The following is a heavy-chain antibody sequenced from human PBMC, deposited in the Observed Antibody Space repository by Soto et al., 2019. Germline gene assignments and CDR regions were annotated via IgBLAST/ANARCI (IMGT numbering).Heavy chain of an antibody. Sequence: SETLSLTCTVSGAFISGYYWSWIRQPAGKGLEWIGRIYTSGSTKYSPSLKSRATMSVDTSKKQFSLKLNSVTAADTAVYYCARESTVAGTDNWFDSWAQGTLVTVSS. CDR1: GAFISGYY. CDR2: IYTSGST. CDR3: ARESTVAGTDNWFDS. V-gene: IGHV4-4*07. J-gene: IGHJ5*01. D-gene: IGHD6-13*01.